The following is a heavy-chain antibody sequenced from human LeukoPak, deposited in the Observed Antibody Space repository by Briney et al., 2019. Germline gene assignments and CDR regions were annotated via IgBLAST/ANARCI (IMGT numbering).Heavy chain of an antibody. CDR2: INLDGSST. CDR1: RFPFSSYW. CDR3: ARAMQLAIDY. D-gene: IGHD6-6*01. V-gene: IGHV3-74*01. J-gene: IGHJ4*02. Sequence: GGSLRLSCAASRFPFSSYWMHWVRQAPGKGLVWVAQINLDGSSTSYADPVKGRFTISRDNAKNTLYLRMNSLRAEDTALYYCARAMQLAIDYWGQGTLVTVSS.